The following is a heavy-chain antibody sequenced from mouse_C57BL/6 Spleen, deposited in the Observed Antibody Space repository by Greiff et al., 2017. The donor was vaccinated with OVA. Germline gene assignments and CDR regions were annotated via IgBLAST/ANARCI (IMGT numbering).Heavy chain of an antibody. V-gene: IGHV1-55*01. CDR2: IYPGSGST. Sequence: QVQLQQPGAELVKPGASVKMSCKASGYTFTSYWITWVKQRPGQGLEWIGDIYPGSGSTNYNEKFKSKATLTVDTSSSTAYMQLSSLTSEDSAVYYCARIGTAQAPAWFAYWDQGTLVTVSA. D-gene: IGHD3-2*02. CDR3: ARIGTAQAPAWFAY. CDR1: GYTFTSYW. J-gene: IGHJ3*01.